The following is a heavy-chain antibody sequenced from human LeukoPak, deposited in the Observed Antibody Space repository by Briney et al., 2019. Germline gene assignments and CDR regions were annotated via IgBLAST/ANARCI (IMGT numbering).Heavy chain of an antibody. CDR3: ARARLNYYDSSGYSPYPDY. J-gene: IGHJ4*02. D-gene: IGHD3-22*01. CDR2: IYYSGST. CDR1: GGSISSYY. V-gene: IGHV4-59*01. Sequence: PSETLSLTCTVSGGSISSYYWSWIRQPPGKGLEWIGYIYYSGSTNYNPSLKSRVTISVDTSKNQFSLKPSSVTAADTAVYYCARARLNYYDSSGYSPYPDYWGQGTLVTVPS.